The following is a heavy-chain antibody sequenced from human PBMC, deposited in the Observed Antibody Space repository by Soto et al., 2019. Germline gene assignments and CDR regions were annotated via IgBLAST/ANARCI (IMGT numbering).Heavy chain of an antibody. CDR2: ISGSGGST. CDR1: GFTFSSYA. J-gene: IGHJ5*02. Sequence: EVQLLESGGGLVQPGGSLRLSCAASGFTFSSYAMSWVRQAPGKGLEWVSAISGSGGSTYYAESVKGRFTISRDNSKNTLYLQMNSLRAEDTAVYYCAKDRRGPNWFDPWGQGTLVTVSS. CDR3: AKDRRGPNWFDP. V-gene: IGHV3-23*01.